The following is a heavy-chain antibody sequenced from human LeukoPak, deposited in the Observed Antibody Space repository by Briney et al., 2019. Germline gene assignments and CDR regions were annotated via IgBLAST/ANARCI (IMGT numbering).Heavy chain of an antibody. Sequence: SETLSLTCTVSGGSISSGTYYWAWIRQPPGKGLEWIGNLYYSGSTYYHPSLKSRVTIFVDTSKNQFSLKPSSVTAADTAVYYCARRPSGPGRFDSWGQGTLVTVSS. J-gene: IGHJ4*02. CDR2: LYYSGST. CDR3: ARRPSGPGRFDS. V-gene: IGHV4-39*01. D-gene: IGHD3-10*01. CDR1: GGSISSGTYY.